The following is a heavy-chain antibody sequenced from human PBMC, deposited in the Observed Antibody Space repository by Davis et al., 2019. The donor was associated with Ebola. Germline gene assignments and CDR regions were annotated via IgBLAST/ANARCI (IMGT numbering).Heavy chain of an antibody. J-gene: IGHJ6*02. CDR2: INPSGGST. D-gene: IGHD4-11*01. CDR1: GYTFTSYY. Sequence: ASVKVSCKASGYTFTSYYMHWVRQAPGQGLEWMGIINPSGGSTSYAQKFQGRVTMTRNTSISTAYMELSSLRSEDTAVYYCARSYSNNYYYYYGMDVWGQGTTVTVSS. CDR3: ARSYSNNYYYYYGMDV. V-gene: IGHV1-46*01.